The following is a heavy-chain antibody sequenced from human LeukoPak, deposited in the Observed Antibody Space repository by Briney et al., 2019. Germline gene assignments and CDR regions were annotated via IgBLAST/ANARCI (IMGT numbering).Heavy chain of an antibody. CDR3: ARGSGSGRFPYYYYGMDV. Sequence: ASVKVSCKASGYTFTSYDINWVRQAPGQGLEWMGWMNPNSGNTGYAQKFQGRVTMTRNTSISTAYMELTSLRPAETAVYYCARGSGSGRFPYYYYGMDVWGQGTTVTVSS. V-gene: IGHV1-8*01. CDR2: MNPNSGNT. CDR1: GYTFTSYD. J-gene: IGHJ6*02. D-gene: IGHD3-10*01.